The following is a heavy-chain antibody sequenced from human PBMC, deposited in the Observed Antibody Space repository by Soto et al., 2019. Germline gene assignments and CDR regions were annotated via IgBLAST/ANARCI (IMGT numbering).Heavy chain of an antibody. D-gene: IGHD2-15*01. CDR1: GGSFSGYY. V-gene: IGHV4-34*01. J-gene: IGHJ3*02. CDR2: INHSGST. Sequence: SETLSLTCAVYGGSFSGYYWSWIRQPPGKGLEWIGEINHSGSTNYNPSLKSRVTISVDTSKNQFSLKLSSVTAADTAVYYCARGPSTPYCSGGSCANAFDIWGQGTMVTVSS. CDR3: ARGPSTPYCSGGSCANAFDI.